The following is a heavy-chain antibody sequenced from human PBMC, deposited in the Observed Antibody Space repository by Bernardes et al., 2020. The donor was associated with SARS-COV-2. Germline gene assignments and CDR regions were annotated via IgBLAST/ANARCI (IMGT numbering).Heavy chain of an antibody. CDR1: GGSISSYY. Sequence: SETLSLTCTVSGGSISSYYWSWIRQPAGKGLEWIGRVYTSGSTSYNPSLKSRVTISVDTSKNQFSLKLSSVTAADTAVYYCARGIRITIFGVVTHFDYWGQGTLVTVSS. V-gene: IGHV4-4*07. CDR3: ARGIRITIFGVVTHFDY. J-gene: IGHJ4*02. D-gene: IGHD3-3*01. CDR2: VYTSGST.